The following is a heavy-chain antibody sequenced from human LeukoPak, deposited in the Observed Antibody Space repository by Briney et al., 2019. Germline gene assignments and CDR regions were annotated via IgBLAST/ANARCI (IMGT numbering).Heavy chain of an antibody. D-gene: IGHD3-22*01. J-gene: IGHJ3*01. CDR1: GFTFSNYW. V-gene: IGHV3-7*01. CDR3: ARDSNPNSSGYYFDAFDL. Sequence: GGSLRLSCAASGFTFSNYWMTWVRLAPGEGLEWVANIRRDESRKYYVDSVEGRLSISRDNTKNSLYLQMNSLRAEDTAVYYCARDSNPNSSGYYFDAFDLWGQGTMVTVSS. CDR2: IRRDESRK.